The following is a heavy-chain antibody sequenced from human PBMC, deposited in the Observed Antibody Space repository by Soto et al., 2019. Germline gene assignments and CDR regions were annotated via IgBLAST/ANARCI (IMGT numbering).Heavy chain of an antibody. V-gene: IGHV3-23*01. J-gene: IGHJ4*02. D-gene: IGHD5-18*01. CDR1: GFTFSSYA. Sequence: PGGSLRLSCAASGFTFSSYAMSWVRQAPGKGLEWVSSISGSGGSTYYADSVKGRFTISRDNSKNTLYLQMNSLRAEDTAVYYCAKDLDGYSYGYGSDYWGQGTLVPVSS. CDR3: AKDLDGYSYGYGSDY. CDR2: ISGSGGST.